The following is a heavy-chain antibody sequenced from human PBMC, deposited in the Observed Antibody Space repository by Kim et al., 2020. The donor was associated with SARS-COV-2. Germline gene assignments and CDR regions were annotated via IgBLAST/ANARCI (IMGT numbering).Heavy chain of an antibody. V-gene: IGHV3-7*04. CDR3: ARGSDFWSGYRIYPPGGC. CDR2: INQDGGEK. J-gene: IGHJ4*02. CDR1: GFTFSSYW. D-gene: IGHD3-3*01. Sequence: GGSLRLSCAASGFTFSSYWMSWVRQAPGKGLEWVANINQDGGEKYYVDSVRGRFTISRDNANNSLFLQMNSLRAEDTAVYYCARGSDFWSGYRIYPPGGCWGQGTLVTVSS.